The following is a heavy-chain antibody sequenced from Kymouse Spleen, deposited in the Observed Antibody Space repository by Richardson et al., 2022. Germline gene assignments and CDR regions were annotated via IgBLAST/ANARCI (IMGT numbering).Heavy chain of an antibody. D-gene: IGHD1-7*01. CDR3: AREGVGTTPSYYYYYGMDV. J-gene: IGHJ6*02. CDR1: GFTFSSYW. CDR2: INSDGSST. Sequence: EVQLVESGGGLVQPGGSLRLSCAASGFTFSSYWMHWVRQAPGKGLVWVSRINSDGSSTSYADSVKGRFTISRDNAKNTLYLQMNSLRAEDTAVYYCAREGVGTTPSYYYYYGMDVWGQGTTVTVSS. V-gene: IGHV3-74*01.